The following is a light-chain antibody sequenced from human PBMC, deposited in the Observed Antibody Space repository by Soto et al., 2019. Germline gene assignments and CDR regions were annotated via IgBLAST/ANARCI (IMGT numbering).Light chain of an antibody. J-gene: IGLJ1*01. V-gene: IGLV1-44*01. Sequence: QSVLTQPPSASGTPGRRVVISCSGSSSNIGSNTVNWYQQLPGTAPKLLIYSNNHRPSGVPDRFSSSKSGTSASLAISGLQSDDEADYYCAAWDDSLNGYVFATGTKVTVL. CDR2: SNN. CDR1: SSNIGSNT. CDR3: AAWDDSLNGYV.